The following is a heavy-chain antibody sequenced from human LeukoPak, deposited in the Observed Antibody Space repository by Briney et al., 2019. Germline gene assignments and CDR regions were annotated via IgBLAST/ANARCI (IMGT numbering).Heavy chain of an antibody. D-gene: IGHD6-19*01. CDR2: ISENGRST. Sequence: GGSLRLSCAASGFSFSASSMSWVRQTPGKGLEWVSSISENGRSTYYADSVKGRFTISRDNSKSTLYLQMNSLRAEDTAVYYCARPILSGWYEDDYWGQGTLVTVSS. V-gene: IGHV3-23*01. CDR1: GFSFSASS. CDR3: ARPILSGWYEDDY. J-gene: IGHJ4*02.